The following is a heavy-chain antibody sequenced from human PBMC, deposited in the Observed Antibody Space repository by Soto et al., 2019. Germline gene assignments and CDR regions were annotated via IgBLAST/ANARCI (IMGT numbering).Heavy chain of an antibody. CDR2: ISYDGSNK. V-gene: IGHV3-30*03. CDR3: VQGNFDY. CDR1: GFTFSSYG. D-gene: IGHD3-10*01. J-gene: IGHJ4*02. Sequence: QVQLVESGGGVVQPGRSLRLSCAASGFTFSSYGMHWVRQAPGKGLEWVAVISYDGSNKYYADSVKGRFTISRDNSKNTLYLQMNSLRAEDTAVYYCVQGNFDYWGQGTLVTVSS.